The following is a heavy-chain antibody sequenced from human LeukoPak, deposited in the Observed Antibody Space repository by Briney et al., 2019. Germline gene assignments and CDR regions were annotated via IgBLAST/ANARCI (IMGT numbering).Heavy chain of an antibody. D-gene: IGHD1-26*01. CDR3: AREWAAEWDLLLSAALDI. CDR1: GFTFSNYA. CDR2: ISSDGSKE. Sequence: GGSLRLSCAVSGFTFSNYAMRWVRQAPGKGLEWVADISSDGSKEYYADSVEGRFTISRDNSRDTLYLQLNSLRIEDTAVYYCAREWAAEWDLLLSAALDIWGHGTMVTVSS. V-gene: IGHV3-30-3*01. J-gene: IGHJ3*02.